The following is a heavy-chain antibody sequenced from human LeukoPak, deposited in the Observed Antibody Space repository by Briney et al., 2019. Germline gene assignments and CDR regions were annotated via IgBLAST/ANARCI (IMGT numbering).Heavy chain of an antibody. J-gene: IGHJ6*02. CDR2: INPNSGGT. CDR3: AREYDSSGYSYYGMDV. Sequence: ASVKVSFKASGYTFTVYYMHWVRQAPGQGLEWMGWINPNSGGTNYAQKSQGRVTMTRDTSISTAYMELSRLRSDDTAVYYCAREYDSSGYSYYGMDVWGQGTTVTVSS. CDR1: GYTFTVYY. D-gene: IGHD3-22*01. V-gene: IGHV1-2*02.